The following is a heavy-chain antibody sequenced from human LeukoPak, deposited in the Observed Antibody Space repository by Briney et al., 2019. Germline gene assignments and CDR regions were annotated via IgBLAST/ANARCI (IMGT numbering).Heavy chain of an antibody. J-gene: IGHJ4*02. D-gene: IGHD3-22*01. CDR1: GFTFNNYA. V-gene: IGHV3-23*01. Sequence: GGSLRLSCTASGFTFNNYAMYWVRQVPRKGLEWVAGIFGSGGSAHYADSVKGRFTISRDNSKNTVYLQMDSLRGEDTALYYCTKTTTGYSSGQYPGWPADHWGQGALVTVSS. CDR2: IFGSGGSA. CDR3: TKTTTGYSSGQYPGWPADH.